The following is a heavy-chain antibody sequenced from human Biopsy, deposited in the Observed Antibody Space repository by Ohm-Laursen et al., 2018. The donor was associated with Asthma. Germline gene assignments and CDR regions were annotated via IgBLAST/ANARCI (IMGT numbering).Heavy chain of an antibody. CDR3: AKDKRYSGSYFDY. CDR1: GGSISSSNW. Sequence: TLSLTCAVSGGSISSSNWWSWVRQPPGKGLEWIGEIYHSGSTNYNPSLKSRVTISVDKSKNQFSLKLSSVTAADTAVYYCAKDKRYSGSYFDYWGQGTLVTVSS. J-gene: IGHJ4*02. D-gene: IGHD1-26*01. CDR2: IYHSGST. V-gene: IGHV4-4*02.